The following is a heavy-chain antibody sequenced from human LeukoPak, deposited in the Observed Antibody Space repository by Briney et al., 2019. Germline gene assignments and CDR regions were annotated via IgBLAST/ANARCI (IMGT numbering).Heavy chain of an antibody. V-gene: IGHV5-51*01. Sequence: GESLKISCKGSGYSFTSYWIGWVRQMPGKGLELMGIIYPGDSDTSYSPSFQGQVTISADKSTSTAYLQWSSLKASDTAMYYCARTRPNYGSGSYYSEMFDYWGQGTLVTVSS. CDR1: GYSFTSYW. CDR2: IYPGDSDT. CDR3: ARTRPNYGSGSYYSEMFDY. D-gene: IGHD3-10*01. J-gene: IGHJ4*02.